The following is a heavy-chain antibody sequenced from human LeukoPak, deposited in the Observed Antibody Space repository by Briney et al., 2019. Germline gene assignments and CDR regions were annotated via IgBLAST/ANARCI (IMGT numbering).Heavy chain of an antibody. CDR1: GFTFSSYG. CDR3: ARAGTCSSTSCDGGIEY. Sequence: NPGGSLRLSCAASGFTFSSYGMHWVRQAPGKGLEWVSFISTTSTYIYYADSVKGRFTVSRDNSKNLLYLQMDSLRVEDTAVYYCARAGTCSSTSCDGGIEYWGQGTLVTVSS. D-gene: IGHD2-2*01. J-gene: IGHJ4*02. CDR2: ISTTSTYI. V-gene: IGHV3-21*06.